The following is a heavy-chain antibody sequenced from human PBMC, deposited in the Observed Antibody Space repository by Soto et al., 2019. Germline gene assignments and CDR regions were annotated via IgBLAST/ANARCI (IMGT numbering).Heavy chain of an antibody. CDR1: GDSVSSTSAA. CDR3: ARIHSSSSSDMDV. D-gene: IGHD6-6*01. CDR2: TYYRSKWYY. V-gene: IGHV6-1*01. Sequence: QTLSLTCAISGDSVSSTSAAWNWIRQSPSRGLEWLGRTYYRSKWYYGYAVSVKSRITINPDTSKNQLSLQLNSVTPEDTAVYYCARIHSSSSSDMDVWGQGTTVTVSS. J-gene: IGHJ6*02.